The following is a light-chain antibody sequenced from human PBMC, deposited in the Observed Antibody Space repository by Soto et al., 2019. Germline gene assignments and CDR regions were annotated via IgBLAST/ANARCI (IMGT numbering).Light chain of an antibody. J-gene: IGLJ3*02. CDR2: GNS. Sequence: QSVLTQPPSVSGAPGQRVTISCTESSSNIGAGYDVHWYQQLPGTAPKLLTYGNSNRPSGVPDRFSGSKSGTSASLAITGLQAEDEADYYCQSYDSSLSGGVFGGGTKLTVL. CDR3: QSYDSSLSGGV. CDR1: SSNIGAGYD. V-gene: IGLV1-40*01.